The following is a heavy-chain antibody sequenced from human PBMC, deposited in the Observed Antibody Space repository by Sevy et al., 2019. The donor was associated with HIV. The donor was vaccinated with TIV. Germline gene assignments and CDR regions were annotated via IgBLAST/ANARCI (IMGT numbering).Heavy chain of an antibody. J-gene: IGHJ3*01. CDR2: ISGPGLST. V-gene: IGHV3-23*01. Sequence: GGSLRLSCTASGFTFNTHAMTWVRQAPGKGLEWVSVISGPGLSTYYADSVKGRFTISRDNSQKTLYLQMNSLGVDDTATYYCAKALNPALESMIEVILRTLKGFDVWGQGTMVTVSS. D-gene: IGHD3-22*01. CDR1: GFTFNTHA. CDR3: AKALNPALESMIEVILRTLKGFDV.